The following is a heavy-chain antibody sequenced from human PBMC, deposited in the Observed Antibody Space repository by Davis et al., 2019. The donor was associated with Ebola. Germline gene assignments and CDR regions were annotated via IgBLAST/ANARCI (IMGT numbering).Heavy chain of an antibody. CDR2: IKSKTDGGTT. D-gene: IGHD6-19*01. CDR1: GFTFSDHY. CDR3: TTVPQWLVHDDY. Sequence: PGGSLRLSCAASGFTFSDHYMDWVRQAPGKGLEWVGRIKSKTDGGTTDYAAPVKGRFTISRDDSKNTLYLQMNSLKTEDTAVYYCTTVPQWLVHDDYWGQGTLVTVSS. V-gene: IGHV3-15*01. J-gene: IGHJ4*02.